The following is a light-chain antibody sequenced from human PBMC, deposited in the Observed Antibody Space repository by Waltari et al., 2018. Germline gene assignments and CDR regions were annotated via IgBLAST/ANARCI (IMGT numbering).Light chain of an antibody. V-gene: IGLV2-14*03. J-gene: IGLJ3*02. CDR1: SSDVGAFNF. CDR3: TSYTTGSTLVV. Sequence: QSALTQPASVSGSPGQSITITCTGTSSDVGAFNFVSWYQEHPGKAPKLLIYDVVNRPSGVSNRFSGSNSGNTASLTISVLQAEDEADYYCTSYTTGSTLVVFGGGTKLTVL. CDR2: DVV.